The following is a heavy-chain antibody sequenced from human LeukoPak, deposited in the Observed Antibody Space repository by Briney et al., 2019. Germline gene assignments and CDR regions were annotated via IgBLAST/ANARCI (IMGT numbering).Heavy chain of an antibody. D-gene: IGHD3-22*01. CDR1: GDSIRSSY. CDR2: IYYTGST. CDR3: ARLDRSGYEMGGTWFDP. J-gene: IGHJ5*02. V-gene: IGHV4-59*08. Sequence: SDTLSLTCTVSGDSIRSSYWSWIRQPPGKGLEWIGYIYYTGSTNSNPSLKSRVTISIDTSKNQFSLKLSSMTAADTAVYYCARLDRSGYEMGGTWFDPWGQGTLVTVSS.